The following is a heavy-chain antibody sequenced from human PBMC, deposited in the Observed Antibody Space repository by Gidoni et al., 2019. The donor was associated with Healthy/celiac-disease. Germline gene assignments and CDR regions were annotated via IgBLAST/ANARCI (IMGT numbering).Heavy chain of an antibody. CDR3: ARAGGSGSYSNWFDP. CDR1: GGSFSGYY. CDR2: INHSGST. V-gene: IGHV4-34*01. J-gene: IGHJ5*02. D-gene: IGHD3-10*01. Sequence: VHLPPWGAGLLKPSETLSLTSAVCGGSFSGYYWSWIRQPPGKGLEWIGEINHSGSTNYNPSRKSRVTISVDTSKNQFSLKLSSVTAADTAVYYCARAGGSGSYSNWFDPWGQGTLVTVSS.